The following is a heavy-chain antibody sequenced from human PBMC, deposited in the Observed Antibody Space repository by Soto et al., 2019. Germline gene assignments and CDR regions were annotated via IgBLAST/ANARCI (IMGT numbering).Heavy chain of an antibody. CDR3: AKDIGSSWFFDY. J-gene: IGHJ4*02. CDR2: ISWNSGSI. CDR1: GFTFNDYA. Sequence: GGSLRLSCAASGFTFNDYAMHWVRQAPGKGLEWVSGISWNSGSIAYADSVKGRFTISRDNAKNSLYLQMNSLRTEDTALYYCAKDIGSSWFFDYWGQGTLVTVSS. V-gene: IGHV3-9*01. D-gene: IGHD6-13*01.